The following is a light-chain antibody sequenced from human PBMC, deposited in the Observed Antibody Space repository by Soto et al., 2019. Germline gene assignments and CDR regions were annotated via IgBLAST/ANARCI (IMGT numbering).Light chain of an antibody. J-gene: IGLJ3*02. Sequence: QSVLTQTASVSGSPAQSITISCTATSSDVGNYNYVSWYQHHPGKAPKLMIYEVSYRPSGVSVRFSGSKSGNTASLTISVLQAEDKANYYCSSYTTSRTWVFGGGTKLTVL. CDR2: EVS. CDR3: SSYTTSRTWV. V-gene: IGLV2-14*01. CDR1: SSDVGNYNY.